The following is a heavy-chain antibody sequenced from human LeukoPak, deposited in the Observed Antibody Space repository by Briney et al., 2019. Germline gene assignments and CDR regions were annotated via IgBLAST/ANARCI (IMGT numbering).Heavy chain of an antibody. V-gene: IGHV4-39*07. CDR2: IFYSGRT. CDR3: ARVSDFWSGTLIN. CDR1: GGSISSSTYY. Sequence: SETLSLTCTVSGGSISSSTYYWGWIRQPPGKGLEWIGSIFYSGRTYYNPSLKSRVTISVDTSKNQFSLRLSSMTAADAAVYYCARVSDFWSGTLINWGQGTLVTVSS. D-gene: IGHD3-3*01. J-gene: IGHJ4*02.